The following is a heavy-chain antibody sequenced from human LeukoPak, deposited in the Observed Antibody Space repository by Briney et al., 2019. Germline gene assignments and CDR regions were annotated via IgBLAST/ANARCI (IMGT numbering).Heavy chain of an antibody. CDR1: GGSFSVYY. CDR3: ASTGARYYYDSSGPRPLGY. Sequence: SETLSLTCAVYGGSFSVYYWSWIRQPPGKGLEWVGEINHSGSTNYNPSLKSRVTISVDTSKNQFSLKLSSVTAADTAVYYCASTGARYYYDSSGPRPLGYWGQGTLVTVSS. J-gene: IGHJ4*02. V-gene: IGHV4-34*01. D-gene: IGHD3-22*01. CDR2: INHSGST.